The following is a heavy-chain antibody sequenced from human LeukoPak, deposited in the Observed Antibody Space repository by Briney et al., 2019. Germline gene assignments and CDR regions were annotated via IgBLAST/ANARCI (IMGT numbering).Heavy chain of an antibody. CDR1: GFTFSSYA. Sequence: GGSLRLSCAASGFTFSSYAMNWVRQAPGKGLEWVSAITGSCGRTYYADSVKGRFTISRDNSKNTLYLQMNSLRAEDTAIYYCAKEYTGTFSPFPSYFDNWGQGTLVTVSS. CDR2: ITGSCGRT. J-gene: IGHJ4*02. V-gene: IGHV3-23*01. CDR3: AKEYTGTFSPFPSYFDN. D-gene: IGHD1-26*01.